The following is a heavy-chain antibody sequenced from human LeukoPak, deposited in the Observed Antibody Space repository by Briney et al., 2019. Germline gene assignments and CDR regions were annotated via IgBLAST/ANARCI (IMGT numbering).Heavy chain of an antibody. J-gene: IGHJ4*02. CDR2: INHSGST. CDR1: GGSFSGYY. V-gene: IGHV4-34*01. D-gene: IGHD6-13*01. CDR3: ASHEGLAAAGQPPTTGGDY. Sequence: KPSETLSLTCAVYGGSFSGYYWSWIRQPPGKGLEWIGEINHSGSTNYNPSLKSRVTISVDTSKNQFSLKLSSVTAADTAVYYCASHEGLAAAGQPPTTGGDYWGQGTLVTVSS.